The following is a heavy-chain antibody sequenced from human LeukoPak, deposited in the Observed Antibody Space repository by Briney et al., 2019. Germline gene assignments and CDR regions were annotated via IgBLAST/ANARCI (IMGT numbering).Heavy chain of an antibody. V-gene: IGHV3-23*01. CDR3: AKGNTMYTAYYFDY. CDR2: ISGGVGST. Sequence: GGSLRLSCAASGFTFSSYAMSWVRQAPGKGLEWVSVISGGVGSTSYADSVKGRFTISRDNSKNTLYLQMNSLRAEDTAVYYCAKGNTMYTAYYFDYWGQGTLSPSPQ. D-gene: IGHD3-10*02. J-gene: IGHJ4*02. CDR1: GFTFSSYA.